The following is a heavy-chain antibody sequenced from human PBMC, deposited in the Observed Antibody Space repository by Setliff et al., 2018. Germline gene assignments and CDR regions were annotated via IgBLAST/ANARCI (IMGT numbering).Heavy chain of an antibody. J-gene: IGHJ3*02. D-gene: IGHD7-27*01. CDR2: IGARNVKT. CDR3: ARRWETGDQDAYDI. CDR1: GYTFTNYA. Sequence: ASVKVSCKASGYTFTNYAISWVRQAPGQGLEWMGWIGARNVKTNYAQKFQDRVTMTTDTSTSTGYMELRSLTSDDTAVYYCARRWETGDQDAYDIWGQGTMVTVSS. V-gene: IGHV1-18*01.